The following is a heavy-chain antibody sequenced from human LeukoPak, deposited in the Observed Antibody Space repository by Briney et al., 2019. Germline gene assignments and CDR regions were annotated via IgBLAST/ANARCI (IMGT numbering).Heavy chain of an antibody. J-gene: IGHJ4*02. CDR1: GFTFSSYA. CDR2: ISGSGGST. D-gene: IGHD6-19*01. V-gene: IGHV3-23*01. Sequence: QPGGSLRLSCAASGFTFSSYAMSWVRQAPGKGLEWVSAISGSGGSTYYADSVKGRFTISRDNSKNTLYPQMNSLRAEDTAVYYCAKARDSSGWYFDYWGQGTLVTVSS. CDR3: AKARDSSGWYFDY.